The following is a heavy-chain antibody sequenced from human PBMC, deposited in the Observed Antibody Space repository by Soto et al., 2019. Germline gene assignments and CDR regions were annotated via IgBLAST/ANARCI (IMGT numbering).Heavy chain of an antibody. V-gene: IGHV4-34*01. CDR2: INHSGST. CDR1: GGSFSGYY. D-gene: IGHD3-22*01. Sequence: SETLSLTCAVYGGSFSGYYWSWIRQPPGKGLEWIGEINHSGSTNYNPSLKSRVTISVDTSKNQFSLKLSSVTAADTAVYYCASGMVLLENYYDTSGYWFDPWGQGTLVTVSS. CDR3: ASGMVLLENYYDTSGYWFDP. J-gene: IGHJ5*02.